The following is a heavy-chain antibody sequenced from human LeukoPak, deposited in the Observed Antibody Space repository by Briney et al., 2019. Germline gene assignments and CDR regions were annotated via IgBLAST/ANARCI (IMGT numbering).Heavy chain of an antibody. J-gene: IGHJ4*02. Sequence: PSETLSLTCTVSGYSISSGYYWGWIRQPPGKGLEWIGSIYHSGSTYYNPSLKSRVTISVDTSKNQFSLKLSSVTAADTAVYYCARDQYYYDSSGYYKAYWGQGTLVTVSS. V-gene: IGHV4-38-2*02. CDR1: GYSISSGYY. CDR3: ARDQYYYDSSGYYKAY. CDR2: IYHSGST. D-gene: IGHD3-22*01.